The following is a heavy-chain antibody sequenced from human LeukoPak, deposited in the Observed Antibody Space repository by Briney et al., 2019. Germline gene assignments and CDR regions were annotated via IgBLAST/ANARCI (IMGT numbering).Heavy chain of an antibody. D-gene: IGHD6-13*01. Sequence: SETLSLTCTVSGGSIRSSSYYWGWIRQPPGKGLEWIGSIYYSGSSYYNPSLKSRVTISVDTSKNQFSLKLTSVTAADTALYYCARDLYSSRTNDAFVIWGQGTMVTVSS. CDR3: ARDLYSSRTNDAFVI. J-gene: IGHJ3*02. CDR2: IYYSGSS. V-gene: IGHV4-39*07. CDR1: GGSIRSSSYY.